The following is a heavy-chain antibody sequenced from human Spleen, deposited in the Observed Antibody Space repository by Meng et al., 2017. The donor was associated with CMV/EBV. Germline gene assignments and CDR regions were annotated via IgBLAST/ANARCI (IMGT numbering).Heavy chain of an antibody. CDR2: INHSGST. J-gene: IGHJ5*02. D-gene: IGHD3-3*01. Sequence: GSLRLSCAVYGGSFSGYYWSWIRQPPGKGLEWIGEINHSGSTNYNPSLKSRVTISVDTSKNQFSLKLSSVTAADTAVYYCARCPRITIFGVVMNNWFDPWGQGTLVTVSS. CDR3: ARCPRITIFGVVMNNWFDP. V-gene: IGHV4-34*01. CDR1: GGSFSGYY.